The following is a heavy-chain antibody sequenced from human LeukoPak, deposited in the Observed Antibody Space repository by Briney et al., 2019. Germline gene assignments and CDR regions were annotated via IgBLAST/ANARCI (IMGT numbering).Heavy chain of an antibody. V-gene: IGHV3-30*18. J-gene: IGHJ4*02. CDR1: GFIFSHYG. CDR3: AKEGYYGSGSFPDY. CDR2: ISYDGNNQ. Sequence: GGSLRLSCVASGFIFSHYGMHWVRQAPGRGLEWVAVISYDGNNQYYADSVKGRFDISRDNSKNTMYLQMNSLRVEDTAVYYCAKEGYYGSGSFPDYWGQGTLVTVSS. D-gene: IGHD3-10*01.